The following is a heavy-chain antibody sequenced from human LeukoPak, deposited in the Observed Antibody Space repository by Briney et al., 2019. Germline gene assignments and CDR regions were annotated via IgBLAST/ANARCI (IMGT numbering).Heavy chain of an antibody. CDR3: ARGPLAFRRVAGIFS. V-gene: IGHV4-34*01. CDR2: IIHSGGT. D-gene: IGHD6-19*01. CDR1: GGSFNGYS. J-gene: IGHJ5*02. Sequence: SETLSLTCAVSGGSFNGYSYTWIRQPPGKGLEWIGEIIHSGGTSYNPSLKSRLTISVDTSRKQFSLRLTSVTAADTALYFCARGPLAFRRVAGIFSWGRGTQVTVSS.